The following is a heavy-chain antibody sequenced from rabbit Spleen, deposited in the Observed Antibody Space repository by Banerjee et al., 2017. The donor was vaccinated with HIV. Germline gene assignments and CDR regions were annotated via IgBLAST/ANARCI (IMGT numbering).Heavy chain of an antibody. V-gene: IGHV1S45*01. D-gene: IGHD8-1*01. CDR2: IDAGSSAFT. CDR3: ARDSGSSFSSYGMDL. J-gene: IGHJ6*01. CDR1: GVSFSFSSY. Sequence: QEHLKESGGGLVQPGGSLKLSCTASGVSFSFSSYMCWVRQAPGKGLEWIACIDAGSSAFTYFATWAKGRFTISKTSSTTVTLQVTRLTAADTATYFCARDSGSSFSSYGMDLWGPGTLVTVS.